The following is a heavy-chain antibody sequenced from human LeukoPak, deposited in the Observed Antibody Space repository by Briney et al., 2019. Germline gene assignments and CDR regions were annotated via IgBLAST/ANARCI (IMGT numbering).Heavy chain of an antibody. V-gene: IGHV3-15*07. Sequence: GGSLRLSCAASGFTFSNAWMNWVRQAPGKGLEWVGRIKSKIDGETTDFGAPVKGRFAISRDDSKNTMYLHMNSLRTEDTAVYYCTTGNWGPYWGQGTLVTASS. J-gene: IGHJ4*02. D-gene: IGHD7-27*01. CDR3: TTGNWGPY. CDR2: IKSKIDGETT. CDR1: GFTFSNAW.